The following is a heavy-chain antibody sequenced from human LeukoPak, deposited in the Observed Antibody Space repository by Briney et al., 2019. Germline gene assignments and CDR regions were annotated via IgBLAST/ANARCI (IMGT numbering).Heavy chain of an antibody. V-gene: IGHV3-21*04. CDR2: ISSSSSYI. CDR3: AKVPDPIYSSGWYRQGFDY. D-gene: IGHD6-19*01. Sequence: GGSLRLSCAASGFTFSSYSMNWVRQAPGKGLEWVSSISSSSSYIYYADSVKGRFTISRDNAKNTLYLQMNSLRAEDTAVYYCAKVPDPIYSSGWYRQGFDYWGQGTLVTVSS. J-gene: IGHJ4*02. CDR1: GFTFSSYS.